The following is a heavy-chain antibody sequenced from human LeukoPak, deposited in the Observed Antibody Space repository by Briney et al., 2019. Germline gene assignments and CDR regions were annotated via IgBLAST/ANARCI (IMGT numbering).Heavy chain of an antibody. Sequence: SETLSLTCTVSGGSIRSSYYYWGWIRQPPGKGLEWIGYIYYSGSTYYNPSLKSRVTISVDTSKNQFSLKLSSVTAADTAVYYCASGRIAAREYYFDYWGQGTLVTVSS. CDR3: ASGRIAAREYYFDY. D-gene: IGHD6-6*01. CDR1: GGSIRSSYYY. CDR2: IYYSGST. J-gene: IGHJ4*02. V-gene: IGHV4-31*03.